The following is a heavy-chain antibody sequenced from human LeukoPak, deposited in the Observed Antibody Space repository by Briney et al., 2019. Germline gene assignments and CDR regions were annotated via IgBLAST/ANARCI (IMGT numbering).Heavy chain of an antibody. J-gene: IGHJ4*02. CDR2: ISYDGRNI. V-gene: IGHV3-30*18. CDR3: AKGPLRGTAAAIDY. Sequence: GKSLRLSCAASGFTFNNYGMHWVRQAPGKGLEWVAVISYDGRNIHYPDSVKGRFTISRDISTDTLWLQTDSLRTEDTAVYYCAKGPLRGTAAAIDYWAREPWSPSPQ. CDR1: GFTFNNYG. D-gene: IGHD2-2*01.